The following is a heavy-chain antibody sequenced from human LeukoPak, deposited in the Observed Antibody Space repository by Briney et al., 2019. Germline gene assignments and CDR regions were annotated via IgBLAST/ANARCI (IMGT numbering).Heavy chain of an antibody. D-gene: IGHD3-22*01. Sequence: SVKVSCKASGGTFSSYAISWVRQAPGQGLEWMGGIIPIFGTANYAQKFQGRVTITTDESTSTAYMELSSLRSEGTAVYYCARGDYYDSSGYNFDYWGQGTLVTVSS. CDR3: ARGDYYDSSGYNFDY. J-gene: IGHJ4*02. V-gene: IGHV1-69*05. CDR2: IIPIFGTA. CDR1: GGTFSSYA.